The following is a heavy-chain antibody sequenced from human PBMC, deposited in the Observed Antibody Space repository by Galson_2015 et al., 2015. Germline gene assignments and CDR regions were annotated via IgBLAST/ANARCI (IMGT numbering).Heavy chain of an antibody. J-gene: IGHJ3*02. V-gene: IGHV1-8*01. Sequence: SVKVSCKASGYTFANYDINWVRQGPGHGLEWLGWMNTMLGSAGYAPDFEGRVSMTRDTSTNTAYIELTGLRSKDTALYYCARGNYYGNDIYDPFDIWGQGTMVTVSS. CDR2: MNTMLGSA. D-gene: IGHD3-10*01. CDR3: ARGNYYGNDIYDPFDI. CDR1: GYTFANYD.